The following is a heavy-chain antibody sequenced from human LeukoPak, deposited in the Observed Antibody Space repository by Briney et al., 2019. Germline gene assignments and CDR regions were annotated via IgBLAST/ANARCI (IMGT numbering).Heavy chain of an antibody. D-gene: IGHD3-10*01. CDR3: TKGSNSGSYRAS. CDR1: GYSFTSYD. CDR2: MNPSNGNI. J-gene: IGHJ5*02. Sequence: ASVKVSCKASGYSFTSYDVNWVRRATGQGLEWMWWMNPSNGNIGYAQKFQGRVTMTRNTAISTAYMELSSLRSADTAVYYCTKGSNSGSYRASWGQGPLVTVSS. V-gene: IGHV1-8*01.